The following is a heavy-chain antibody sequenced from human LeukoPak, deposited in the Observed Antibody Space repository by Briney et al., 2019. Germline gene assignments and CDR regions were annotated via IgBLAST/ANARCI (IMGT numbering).Heavy chain of an antibody. V-gene: IGHV1-2*02. J-gene: IGHJ4*02. Sequence: ASVKVSCKASGYTFTGYYMHWVRQAPGQGLEWMGWINPNSGGTNYAQKFQGRVTMTTDTSISTAYMDLSRLRSDDTAVYYCASDPYYYGSGSFDYWGQGTLVTVSS. CDR1: GYTFTGYY. D-gene: IGHD3-10*01. CDR3: ASDPYYYGSGSFDY. CDR2: INPNSGGT.